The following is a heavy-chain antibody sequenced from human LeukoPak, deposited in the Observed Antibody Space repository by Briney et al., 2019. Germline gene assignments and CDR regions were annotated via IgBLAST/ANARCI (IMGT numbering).Heavy chain of an antibody. Sequence: GGSLRLSCAASGFTFSRFSMNWVRQAPGKGLEWVSSISSSGTYIYYADSVKGRFTISRDNAKNSLYLQMNSLRAEDTAVYYCARAPSAANVLWFDPWGQGTLVTVSS. CDR2: ISSSGTYI. CDR3: ARAPSAANVLWFDP. V-gene: IGHV3-21*01. D-gene: IGHD2-2*01. CDR1: GFTFSRFS. J-gene: IGHJ5*02.